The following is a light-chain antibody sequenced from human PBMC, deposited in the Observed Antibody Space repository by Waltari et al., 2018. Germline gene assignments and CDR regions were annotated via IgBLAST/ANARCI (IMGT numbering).Light chain of an antibody. V-gene: IGLV2-18*02. CDR1: SIYIGQFHR. CDR2: EVP. J-gene: IGLJ3*02. Sequence: QSALTQIPSVSVSPGQSVTISCTGTSIYIGQFHRFSWYQKAPGTAPKLLIYEVPTRPSGVPDRFSGSKSGNTASLTISGLQADDEADYYCLSYTTSDTWVFGGGTKVTVL. CDR3: LSYTTSDTWV.